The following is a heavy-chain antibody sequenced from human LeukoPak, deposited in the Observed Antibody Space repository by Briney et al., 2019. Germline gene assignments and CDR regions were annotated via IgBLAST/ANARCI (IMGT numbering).Heavy chain of an antibody. D-gene: IGHD6-19*01. J-gene: IGHJ3*02. V-gene: IGHV4-59*01. CDR2: IYYSGSS. Sequence: SETLSLTCTVSGGSISSYYWNWIRQPPGKGLEWMGDIYYSGSSNYNPSLKSRVTISLDTSKNQSSLKLSSVTAADTAVYYCARSIAVAGRGYAFDIWGQGTMVTVSS. CDR1: GGSISSYY. CDR3: ARSIAVAGRGYAFDI.